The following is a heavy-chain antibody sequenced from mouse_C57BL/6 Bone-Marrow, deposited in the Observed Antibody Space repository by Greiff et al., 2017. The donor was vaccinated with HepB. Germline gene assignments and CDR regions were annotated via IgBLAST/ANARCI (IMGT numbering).Heavy chain of an antibody. J-gene: IGHJ1*03. V-gene: IGHV5-6*01. CDR1: GFTFSSYG. CDR3: ARHYYGSSYVRYFDV. Sequence: EVNVVESGGDLVKPGGSLKLSCAASGFTFSSYGMSWVRQTPDKRLEWVATISSGGSYNYYPDSVKGRFTISRDNAKNTLYLQMSSLKSEDTAMYYWARHYYGSSYVRYFDVWGTGTTVTVSS. CDR2: ISSGGSYN. D-gene: IGHD1-1*01.